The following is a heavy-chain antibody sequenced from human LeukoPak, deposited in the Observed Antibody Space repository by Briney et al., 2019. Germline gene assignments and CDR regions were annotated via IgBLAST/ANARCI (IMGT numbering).Heavy chain of an antibody. J-gene: IGHJ4*02. D-gene: IGHD3-22*01. CDR3: AKVECGSGYCAFDY. Sequence: PGGSLRLSCVASGLTFSSYGMHWVRQAPGKGLEWVAVISYDGSNIYYAASVKGRFTISRDNSKNTLYLQMNSLRAEDTAVYYCAKVECGSGYCAFDYWGQGTLVTVSS. CDR2: ISYDGSNI. V-gene: IGHV3-30*18. CDR1: GLTFSSYG.